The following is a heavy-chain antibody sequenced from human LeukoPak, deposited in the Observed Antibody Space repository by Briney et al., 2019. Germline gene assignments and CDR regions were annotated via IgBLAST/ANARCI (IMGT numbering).Heavy chain of an antibody. CDR1: VLTFSDRY. Sequence: GGSLRLSCVASVLTFSDRYMDWVRQAPGKGLEWVGRTRHKANGYTTEYAASVKGRFTISRDDSKNSLYLQMNSLKTEDTAVDYGCTINVAVRGTSDYWGQGTLVTVSS. CDR2: TRHKANGYTT. CDR3: CTINVAVRGTSDY. J-gene: IGHJ4*02. D-gene: IGHD2-2*01. V-gene: IGHV3-72*01.